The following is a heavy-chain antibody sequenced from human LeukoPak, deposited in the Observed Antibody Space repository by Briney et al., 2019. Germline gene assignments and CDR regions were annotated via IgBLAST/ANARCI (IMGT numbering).Heavy chain of an antibody. D-gene: IGHD5-18*01. J-gene: IGHJ4*02. Sequence: SQTLSLTCTVSGGSISTYYWSWIRHPPGKGLEWIGYIYYSGNTNYNPSLKGRVTISVDTSKNQFSLKLSSVTAADTAVYYCAKNKLWFDYWGQGTLVTVSS. CDR2: IYYSGNT. V-gene: IGHV4-59*01. CDR3: AKNKLWFDY. CDR1: GGSISTYY.